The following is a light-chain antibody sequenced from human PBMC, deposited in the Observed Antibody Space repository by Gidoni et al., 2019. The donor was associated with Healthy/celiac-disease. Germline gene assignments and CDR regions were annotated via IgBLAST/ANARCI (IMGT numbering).Light chain of an antibody. CDR3: QQYYSTPPT. V-gene: IGKV4-1*01. CDR1: QSVLYSSNNKNY. Sequence: DIVMTQSPDSLAVSLGERATINCKSSQSVLYSSNNKNYLAWYQQKPGQPPKLLIYWASTRESGVPDRFRGSGSGTDFTLTISSLQAEDVAVYYCQQYYSTPPTFXXXTKVEIK. CDR2: WAS. J-gene: IGKJ1*01.